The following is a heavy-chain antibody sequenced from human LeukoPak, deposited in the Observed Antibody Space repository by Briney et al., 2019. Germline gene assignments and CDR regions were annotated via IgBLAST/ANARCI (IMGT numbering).Heavy chain of an antibody. Sequence: XGSLRLSCAASGFTFSSYAMNWVRQAPGMGLEWVSGISGGGASTYYADSVKGRFTISRDNSKNTLYLQMSSLRAEDTAVYYCAKDYSSSLTNWFDPWGQGTLVTVSS. CDR2: ISGGGAST. CDR1: GFTFSSYA. V-gene: IGHV3-23*01. CDR3: AKDYSSSLTNWFDP. D-gene: IGHD6-6*01. J-gene: IGHJ5*02.